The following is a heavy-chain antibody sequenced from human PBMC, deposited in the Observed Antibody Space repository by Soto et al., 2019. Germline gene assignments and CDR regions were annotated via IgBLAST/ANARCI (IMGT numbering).Heavy chain of an antibody. Sequence: EVQLLESGGGLVQPGGSLRLSCVASGFTFSYYTMSWVRQAPGKGLEWVSGISNSGDTIYYADSVKGRFTISRDNFKNTLYLQMTSLRADDTAVYYWADPVPAPTHYAYDDMAVWGPGTTVTVSS. CDR2: ISNSGDTI. V-gene: IGHV3-23*01. CDR3: ADPVPAPTHYAYDDMAV. J-gene: IGHJ6*02. CDR1: GFTFSYYT. D-gene: IGHD2-2*01.